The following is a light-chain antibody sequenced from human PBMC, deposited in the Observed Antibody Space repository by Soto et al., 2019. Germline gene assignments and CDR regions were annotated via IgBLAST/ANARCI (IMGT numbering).Light chain of an antibody. CDR1: QDLSNY. CDR3: QQYGNPPPT. CDR2: DAS. V-gene: IGKV1-33*01. Sequence: DIQMTQSPSSLSASVGDRVTITCQASQDLSNYLNWYQQKPEKAPKLLIYDASNLETGVPSRFSGSGSGTNFTFTISSLQPEDIATYYCQQYGNPPPTFGRWTKVEIK. J-gene: IGKJ4*01.